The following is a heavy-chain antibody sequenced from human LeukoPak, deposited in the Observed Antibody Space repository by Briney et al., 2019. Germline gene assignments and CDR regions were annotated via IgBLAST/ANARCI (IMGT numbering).Heavy chain of an antibody. CDR3: ARDEGIVVVPAAAPFDY. J-gene: IGHJ4*02. D-gene: IGHD2-2*01. Sequence: ASVKVSCKASGYTFTCYGISWVRQAPGQGLEWMGWISAYNGNTNYAQKLQGRVTMTTDTSTSTAYMELRSLRSDDTAVYYCARDEGIVVVPAAAPFDYWGQGTLVTVSS. CDR1: GYTFTCYG. CDR2: ISAYNGNT. V-gene: IGHV1-18*01.